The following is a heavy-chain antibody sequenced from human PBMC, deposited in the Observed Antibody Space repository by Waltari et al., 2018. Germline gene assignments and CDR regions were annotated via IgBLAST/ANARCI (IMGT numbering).Heavy chain of an antibody. V-gene: IGHV1-69-2*01. Sequence: EIRLLQSGAAVKKPGAAVTISCKASGKSLSGHYLHRVKQVPGKGLEWIGRIDPEDGETIYAEKFEDRVTLTADLATETAYLELSRLSSDDTATYYCARRSGHCDGTTCSAGWFDPWGQGTLVKVSS. CDR1: GKSLSGHY. CDR2: IDPEDGET. J-gene: IGHJ5*02. CDR3: ARRSGHCDGTTCSAGWFDP. D-gene: IGHD2-2*01.